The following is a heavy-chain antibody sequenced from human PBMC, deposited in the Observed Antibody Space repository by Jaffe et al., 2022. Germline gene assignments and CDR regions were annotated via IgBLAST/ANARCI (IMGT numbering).Heavy chain of an antibody. Sequence: QVQLVQSGAEVKKPGASVKVSCKASGYTFTSYGISWVRQAPGQGLEWMGWISAYNGNTNYAQKLQGRVTMTTDTSTSTAYMELRSLRSDDTAVYYCATLWGPHYCSSTSCYVDYWGQGTLVTVSS. CDR2: ISAYNGNT. CDR1: GYTFTSYG. J-gene: IGHJ4*02. V-gene: IGHV1-18*01. D-gene: IGHD2-2*01. CDR3: ATLWGPHYCSSTSCYVDY.